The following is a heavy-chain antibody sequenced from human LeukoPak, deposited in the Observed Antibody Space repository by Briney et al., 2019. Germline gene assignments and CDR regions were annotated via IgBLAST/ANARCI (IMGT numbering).Heavy chain of an antibody. CDR1: GFTFSDYY. V-gene: IGHV3-11*04. J-gene: IGHJ3*02. CDR2: ISSFGNTQ. Sequence: GGSLRLSCAASGFTFSDYYMSWIRQAPGKGLEWVSYISSFGNTQYVADSVKGRFTISRDNAQHSLYLQMNSLRAEDTAVYCCARETTVATIRAFDIWGQGTMVTVSS. CDR3: ARETTVATIRAFDI. D-gene: IGHD5-12*01.